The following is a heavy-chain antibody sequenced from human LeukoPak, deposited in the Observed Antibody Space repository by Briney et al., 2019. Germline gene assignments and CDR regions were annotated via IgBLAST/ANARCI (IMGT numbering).Heavy chain of an antibody. CDR3: ARQHVSYGSGSYPTRDY. CDR2: ISSSSSTI. CDR1: GFTFSSYS. D-gene: IGHD3-10*01. V-gene: IGHV3-48*01. J-gene: IGHJ4*02. Sequence: GGSLRLSCAASGFTFSSYSMNWVRQAPGKGLEWVSYISSSSSTIYYADSVKGRFTISRDNAKNSLYLRMNSLRAEDTAVYYCARQHVSYGSGSYPTRDYWGQGTLVTVSS.